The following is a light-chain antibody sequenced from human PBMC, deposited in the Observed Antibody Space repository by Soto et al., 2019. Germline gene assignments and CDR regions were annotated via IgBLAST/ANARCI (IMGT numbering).Light chain of an antibody. CDR2: DAS. CDR3: QQYNDWTPYT. Sequence: EIVMTQSPATLSVSPGERATLSCKASQSVSSLLAWYQQKPGQAPRLLIYDASTRATGVPARFSGSGSGTEFTLTISSQQSEDIAVYHCQQYNDWTPYTFGQGTKLEIK. V-gene: IGKV3-15*01. J-gene: IGKJ2*01. CDR1: QSVSSL.